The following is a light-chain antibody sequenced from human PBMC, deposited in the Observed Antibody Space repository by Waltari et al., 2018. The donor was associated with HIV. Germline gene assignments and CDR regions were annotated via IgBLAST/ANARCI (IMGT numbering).Light chain of an antibody. CDR3: VLFVGSGIWV. CDR2: TTS. V-gene: IGLV8-61*01. CDR1: SGSVSIGYY. J-gene: IGLJ3*02. Sequence: QTVVTQEPSLSVSPGGTVTLTCGLSSGSVSIGYYPSWYHQTPGQPPRALIYTTSSRSSGVPDRFSVSILGKKAALTITGAQADDEGHYYRVLFVGSGIWVFGGGTKLTVL.